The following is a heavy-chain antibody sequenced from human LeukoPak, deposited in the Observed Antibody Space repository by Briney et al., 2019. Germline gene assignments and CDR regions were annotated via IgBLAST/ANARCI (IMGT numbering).Heavy chain of an antibody. J-gene: IGHJ4*02. Sequence: PSETLSLTCTVSGGSISSYYWSWIRQPPGKGLEWIGYIYYSGSTNYNPSLKSRVTISVDTSKNQFSLKLSSVTAADTAVYYCARLFSSGWFKYFDYWGQGTLVTVSS. CDR2: IYYSGST. CDR1: GGSISSYY. CDR3: ARLFSSGWFKYFDY. V-gene: IGHV4-59*01. D-gene: IGHD6-19*01.